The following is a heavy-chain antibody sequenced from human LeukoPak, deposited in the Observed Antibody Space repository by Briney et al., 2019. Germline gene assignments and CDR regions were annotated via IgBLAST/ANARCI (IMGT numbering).Heavy chain of an antibody. D-gene: IGHD1-1*01. V-gene: IGHV3-7*05. Sequence: HPGGSLRLSCAASGFSFSSYWMSWVRQAPGRGLEWVANTQQDGGEKYYVDSVKGRFTISRDNAKNSLYLQMNSLRAEDTAVYYCARARSGYSFDYWGQGTLVTVSS. CDR3: ARARSGYSFDY. J-gene: IGHJ4*02. CDR1: GFSFSSYW. CDR2: TQQDGGEK.